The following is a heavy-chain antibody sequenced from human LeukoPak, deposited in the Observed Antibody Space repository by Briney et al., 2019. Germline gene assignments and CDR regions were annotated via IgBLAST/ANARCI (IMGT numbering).Heavy chain of an antibody. J-gene: IGHJ4*02. CDR2: ISDSGVST. V-gene: IGHV3-23*01. CDR3: AKAFGAAANPFDY. D-gene: IGHD6-13*01. CDR1: GFTFSAYA. Sequence: GGSLRLSCVASGFTFSAYAMSWVRQAPGTGLEWVSTISDSGVSTYYADSVKGRFTISRDNSKNTLYLQMNSLRAEDTAVYYCAKAFGAAANPFDYWGQRTLVTVSS.